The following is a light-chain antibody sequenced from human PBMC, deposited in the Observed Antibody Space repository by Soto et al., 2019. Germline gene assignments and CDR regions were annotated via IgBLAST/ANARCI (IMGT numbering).Light chain of an antibody. V-gene: IGKV1-39*01. CDR1: QSISSY. J-gene: IGKJ1*01. Sequence: DIQMTQSPSSLSASVGDRVTLTCRASQSISSYLNWYQQKPGKAPKLLIYAASSLQSGVPSRFSGSGSGTDFTLTISSLQPEDFATYYXQQSYXTPPTFXQGTKVDI. CDR2: AAS. CDR3: QQSYXTPPT.